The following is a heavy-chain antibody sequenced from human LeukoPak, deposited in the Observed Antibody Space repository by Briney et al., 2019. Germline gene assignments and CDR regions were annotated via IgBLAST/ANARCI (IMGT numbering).Heavy chain of an antibody. CDR1: GYTFTSYA. Sequence: ASVKVSCKASGYTFTSYAMHWVRQAPGQRLEWMGWINAGNGNTKYSQKFQGRVTITRDTSASTAYMELSSPRSEDTAVYYCARDAVRHYSRGIVQKNWFDPWGQGTLVTVSS. V-gene: IGHV1-3*01. D-gene: IGHD2-15*01. CDR2: INAGNGNT. J-gene: IGHJ5*02. CDR3: ARDAVRHYSRGIVQKNWFDP.